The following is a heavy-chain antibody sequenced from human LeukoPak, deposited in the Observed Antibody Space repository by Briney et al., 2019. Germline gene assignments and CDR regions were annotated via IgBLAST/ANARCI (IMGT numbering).Heavy chain of an antibody. J-gene: IGHJ5*02. CDR3: TREAVATLRNWFDP. D-gene: IGHD5-12*01. Sequence: PGGSLRLSCTASGFTFGDYAMSWFRQAPGKGLEWVGFIRSKAYGGTTEYAASVKGRFTISRDDSKSIAYLQMNSLKTEDTAVYYCTREAVATLRNWFDPGAREPWSPSPQ. CDR2: IRSKAYGGTT. V-gene: IGHV3-49*03. CDR1: GFTFGDYA.